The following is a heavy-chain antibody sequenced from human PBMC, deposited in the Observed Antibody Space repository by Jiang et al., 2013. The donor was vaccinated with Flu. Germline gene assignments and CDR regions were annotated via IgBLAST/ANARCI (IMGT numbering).Heavy chain of an antibody. D-gene: IGHD3-22*01. CDR1: GFTFDDYG. Sequence: GVVRPGGSLRLSCAASGFTFDDYGMSWVRQAPGKGLEWVSGINWNGGSTGYADSVKGRFTISRDNAKNSLYLQMNSLRAEDTALYHCARVYGSSGYGMDDYWGQGTLVTVSS. J-gene: IGHJ4*02. CDR2: INWNGGST. CDR3: ARVYGSSGYGMDDY. V-gene: IGHV3-20*01.